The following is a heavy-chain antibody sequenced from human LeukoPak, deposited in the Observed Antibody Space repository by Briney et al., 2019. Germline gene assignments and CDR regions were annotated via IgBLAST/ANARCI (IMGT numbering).Heavy chain of an antibody. D-gene: IGHD3-22*01. Sequence: SETLSLTCTVSGGSISSYYWSWIRQPPGQGLEWIGYIYYSGSTNYNPSLKSRVTISVDTSKNQFSLKLSSVTAAGTAVYYCARGTHYYDSSGYLWGQGTLVTVSS. V-gene: IGHV4-59*01. J-gene: IGHJ4*02. CDR1: GGSISSYY. CDR2: IYYSGST. CDR3: ARGTHYYDSSGYL.